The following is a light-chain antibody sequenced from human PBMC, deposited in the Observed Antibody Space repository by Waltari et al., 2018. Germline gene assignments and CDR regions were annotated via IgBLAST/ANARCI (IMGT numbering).Light chain of an antibody. Sequence: QSVLTQPPSASGTPGQSIIISCSGSSSNIGDNTVTWYQQVPGTGPKLLIYGTRERPSGVSNRLSGSKSGTSASLAISALQPEDEADYYCAAWDDSLNGPVFGTGTKVTVL. CDR1: SSNIGDNT. CDR3: AAWDDSLNGPV. CDR2: GTR. J-gene: IGLJ1*01. V-gene: IGLV1-44*01.